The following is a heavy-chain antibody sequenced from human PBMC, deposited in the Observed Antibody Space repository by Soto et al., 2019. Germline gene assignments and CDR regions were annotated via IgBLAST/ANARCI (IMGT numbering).Heavy chain of an antibody. Sequence: SETLSLTCTVSGGSISSSSYYWGWIRQPPGKGLEWIGSIYYSGSTYYNPSLKSRVTISVDTSKNQFSLKLSSVTAADTAVYYCARHAGIAVAPYYFDYWGQGTLVTVS. V-gene: IGHV4-39*01. D-gene: IGHD6-19*01. CDR2: IYYSGST. CDR3: ARHAGIAVAPYYFDY. CDR1: GGSISSSSYY. J-gene: IGHJ4*02.